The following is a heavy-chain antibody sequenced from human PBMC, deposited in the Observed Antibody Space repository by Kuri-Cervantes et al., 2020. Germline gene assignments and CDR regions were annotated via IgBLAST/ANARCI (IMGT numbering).Heavy chain of an antibody. CDR3: AREKDSGSYPFDY. Sequence: LSLTCAVSGYSISSGYYWGWVRQAPGKGLEWVSSISSSSSYIYYADSVKGRFTISRDNAKDSLYLQMNSLRAEDTAVYYCAREKDSGSYPFDYWGQGTLVTVSS. J-gene: IGHJ4*02. D-gene: IGHD1-26*01. CDR2: ISSSSSYI. V-gene: IGHV3-21*03. CDR1: GYSISSGYY.